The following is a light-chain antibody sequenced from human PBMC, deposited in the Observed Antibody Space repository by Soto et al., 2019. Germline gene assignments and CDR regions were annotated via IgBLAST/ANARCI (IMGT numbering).Light chain of an antibody. V-gene: IGKV3-20*01. Sequence: EIVLTQSPGTLSLSPGERATLSCRASQSVSSNYLAWYQQKPGQPPRLLISDASSRATGIPDRFSGSGSGTDFTLTIRGLVPEDFAVYYCQHYGRSPPSWTFGQGTKVEIK. CDR3: QHYGRSPPSWT. J-gene: IGKJ1*01. CDR1: QSVSSNY. CDR2: DAS.